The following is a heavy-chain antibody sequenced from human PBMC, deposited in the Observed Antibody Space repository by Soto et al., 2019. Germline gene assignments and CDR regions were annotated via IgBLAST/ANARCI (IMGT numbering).Heavy chain of an antibody. CDR1: GGSISSGDYY. CDR2: IYYSGST. CDR3: ARDYGTPYYYYGMDV. D-gene: IGHD2-15*01. J-gene: IGHJ6*02. V-gene: IGHV4-30-4*01. Sequence: SETLSLTCTVSGGSISSGDYYWSWIRQPPGKGLEWIGYIYYSGSTYYNPSLKSRVTISVDTSKNQFSLKLSSVTAADTAVYYCARDYGTPYYYYGMDVWGQGTTVTVSS.